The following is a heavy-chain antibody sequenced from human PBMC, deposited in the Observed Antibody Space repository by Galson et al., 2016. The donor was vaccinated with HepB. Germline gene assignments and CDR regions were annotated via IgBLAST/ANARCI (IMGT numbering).Heavy chain of an antibody. Sequence: SETLSLTCTVSGDFISDYFWSWVRQPPGKGLEYIGFTHYSGATNYSPSLRGRVTMSVATSENHLSLKLISVTAADTAVYYCARLGTCGRDCYSFGYWGQGILVTVS. D-gene: IGHD2-21*02. V-gene: IGHV4-59*01. CDR3: ARLGTCGRDCYSFGY. CDR2: THYSGAT. J-gene: IGHJ4*02. CDR1: GDFISDYF.